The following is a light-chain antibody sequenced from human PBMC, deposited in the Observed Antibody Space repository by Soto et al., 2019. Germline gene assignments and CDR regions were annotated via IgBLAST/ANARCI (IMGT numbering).Light chain of an antibody. J-gene: IGKJ2*01. CDR1: QSVSRN. CDR3: QQYSRWPPYT. CDR2: GAS. V-gene: IGKV3-15*01. Sequence: EVVMTQSPGTLSLSPGERATLSCRASQSVSRNLAWYQQKPGQAPRLLMYGASTRATGIPARFSGSGSGTEFTLTISSLQSEDFAVYYCQQYSRWPPYTFGQGTKLEIK.